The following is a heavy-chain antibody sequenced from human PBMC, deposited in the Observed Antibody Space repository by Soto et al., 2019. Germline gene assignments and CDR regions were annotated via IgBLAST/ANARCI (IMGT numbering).Heavy chain of an antibody. CDR2: ISAYNGNT. Sequence: QVQLVQSGAEVKKPGASVKVSCKASGYTFTIYGISWVRQAPGQGLEWMGWISAYNGNTNYAQKLQGRVTMTTHTSTSTAYMELRSLRADDTAVYYCARAAFRFLEWLVRFDPWGQGTLVTVSS. J-gene: IGHJ5*02. CDR3: ARAAFRFLEWLVRFDP. CDR1: GYTFTIYG. D-gene: IGHD3-3*01. V-gene: IGHV1-18*04.